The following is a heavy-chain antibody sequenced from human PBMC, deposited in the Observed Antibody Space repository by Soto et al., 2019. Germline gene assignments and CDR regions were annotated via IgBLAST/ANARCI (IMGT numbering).Heavy chain of an antibody. CDR3: ARLRNSSGWYRYYYYMDV. CDR1: GYTFTSYD. Sequence: ASVKVSCKASGYTFTSYDINWVRQATGQGLEWMGWMNPNSGNTGYAQKFQGRVTMTRNTSISTAYMELSSLRSEDTAVYYCARLRNSSGWYRYYYYMDVWGKGTTVTVSS. D-gene: IGHD6-19*01. J-gene: IGHJ6*03. CDR2: MNPNSGNT. V-gene: IGHV1-8*01.